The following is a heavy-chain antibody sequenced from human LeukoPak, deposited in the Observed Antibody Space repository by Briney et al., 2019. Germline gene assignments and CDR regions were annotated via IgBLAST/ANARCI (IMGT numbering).Heavy chain of an antibody. V-gene: IGHV1-2*02. Sequence: ASVKVSCKASGYTFTGYYMHWVRQAPGQGLEWMGWINPNSGGTNYAQKFQGRVTMTRDTSISTAYMELSRLRSDDTAVYYCARVGYSGYDWYYFDYWGQGTLVTVSS. CDR3: ARVGYSGYDWYYFDY. D-gene: IGHD5-12*01. J-gene: IGHJ4*02. CDR1: GYTFTGYY. CDR2: INPNSGGT.